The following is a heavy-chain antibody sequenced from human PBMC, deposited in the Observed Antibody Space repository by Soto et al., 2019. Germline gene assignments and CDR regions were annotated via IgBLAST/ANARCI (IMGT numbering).Heavy chain of an antibody. CDR2: ICGSIGCT. J-gene: IGHJ4*02. Sequence: EVQLLESGGGLVQPGGSLRLSCAPSGFTFSTYAMAWVRQAPGKGLEWVSSICGSIGCTFYADSVKGRFTISRDNSQNTLFLQMSNLRADDTAVYYCARFAGGSYCDYWGQGTLVTVSS. V-gene: IGHV3-23*01. CDR1: GFTFSTYA. CDR3: ARFAGGSYCDY. D-gene: IGHD3-10*01.